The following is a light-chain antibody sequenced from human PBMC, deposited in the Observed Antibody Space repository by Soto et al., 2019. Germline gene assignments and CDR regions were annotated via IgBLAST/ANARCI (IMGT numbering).Light chain of an antibody. CDR1: QSISSW. CDR2: DAS. CDR3: QQYNSYSPWT. V-gene: IGKV1-5*01. Sequence: DIQMTQSPSTLSASVGDRVTITCRASQSISSWLAWNQQKPGKAPKLLIYDASSLESGVPSRFSGSGSGTEFTLTISSLQPDDFATYYCQQYNSYSPWTFDQGTKVEIK. J-gene: IGKJ1*01.